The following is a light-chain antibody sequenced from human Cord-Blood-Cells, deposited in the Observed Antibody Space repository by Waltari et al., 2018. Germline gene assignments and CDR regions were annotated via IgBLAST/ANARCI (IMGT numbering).Light chain of an antibody. CDR2: GNS. J-gene: IGLJ3*02. CDR1: SSNIGAGYD. CDR3: QSYDSSLSGSV. Sequence: QSVLTQPPSVSGAPGQRVTISCTGSSSNIGAGYDVHWYQQLPGTAPKLLIYGNSNRPSGFPDGFSGSKSGTSASLAITGLQAEDEADYYCQSYDSSLSGSVFGGGTKLTVL. V-gene: IGLV1-40*01.